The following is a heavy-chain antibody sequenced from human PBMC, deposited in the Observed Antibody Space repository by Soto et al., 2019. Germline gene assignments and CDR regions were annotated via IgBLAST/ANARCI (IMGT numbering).Heavy chain of an antibody. J-gene: IGHJ4*02. V-gene: IGHV2-26*01. CDR3: ARIRIAGAGNYFDY. D-gene: IGHD6-13*01. Sequence: LNNGRMGVSWIRQPPGKALEWLAHIFSNDEKSYSTSLKSRLTISKDTSKSQVVLTMTNMDPVDTATYYCARIRIAGAGNYFDYWGQGTLVTVSS. CDR2: IFSNDEK. CDR1: LNNGRMG.